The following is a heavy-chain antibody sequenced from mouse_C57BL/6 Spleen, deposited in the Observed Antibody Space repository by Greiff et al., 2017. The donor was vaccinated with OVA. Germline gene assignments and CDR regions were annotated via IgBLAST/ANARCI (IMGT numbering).Heavy chain of an antibody. Sequence: VQLKQSGAELVRPGASVKLSCTASGFNIKDDYMHWVKQRPEQGLEWIGWIDPENGDTEYASKFQGKATITADTSSNTAYLQLSSLTSEDTAVYYCILYDGYPVDWGQGTTLTVSS. CDR2: IDPENGDT. J-gene: IGHJ2*01. D-gene: IGHD2-3*01. V-gene: IGHV14-4*01. CDR1: GFNIKDDY. CDR3: ILYDGYPVD.